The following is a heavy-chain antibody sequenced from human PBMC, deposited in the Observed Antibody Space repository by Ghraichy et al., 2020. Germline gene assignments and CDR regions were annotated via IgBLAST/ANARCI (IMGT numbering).Heavy chain of an antibody. CDR2: IYQSGNT. Sequence: SETLSLTCAVSGGSISSGCYSWSWIRQPPGKGREWIGYIYQSGNTYYNPSLTSRVTVSVDRSKNQFSLKLSSVTAPDTALYYCASFPLGYYDCSRVESAFDLWSPGPMVTVSS. CDR3: ASFPLGYYDCSRVESAFDL. D-gene: IGHD3-22*01. J-gene: IGHJ3*01. V-gene: IGHV4-30-2*01. CDR1: GGSISSGCYS.